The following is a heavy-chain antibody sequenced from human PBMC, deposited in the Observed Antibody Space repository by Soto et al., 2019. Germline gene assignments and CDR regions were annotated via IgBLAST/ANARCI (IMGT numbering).Heavy chain of an antibody. CDR1: GYTFTIYG. J-gene: IGHJ4*02. Sequence: ASVKVSCKASGYTFTIYGISCVRQSPVQGLEWMGCISAYNGNTNYAQKLQGRVTMTTDTSTSTAYMELRSLRSDDTAVYYCARDQANYYDSSGYYSVYWGQGTLVTVSS. V-gene: IGHV1-18*01. CDR2: ISAYNGNT. D-gene: IGHD3-22*01. CDR3: ARDQANYYDSSGYYSVY.